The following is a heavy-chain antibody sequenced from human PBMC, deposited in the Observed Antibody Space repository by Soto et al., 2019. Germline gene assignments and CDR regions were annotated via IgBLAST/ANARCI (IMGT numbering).Heavy chain of an antibody. D-gene: IGHD3-10*01. CDR2: IYDNGTT. V-gene: IGHV3-53*01. CDR1: GLTVSNAY. J-gene: IGHJ6*02. CDR3: VRPLPSGRNYGLDV. Sequence: GGSVRLSXAASGLTVSNAYMAWVRQAPGMGLEWVSVIYDNGTTYYADSVKGRFTISRDTSTNTLSLQMDSLRAEDTAVYYCVRPLPSGRNYGLDVWGQGTTVTVSS.